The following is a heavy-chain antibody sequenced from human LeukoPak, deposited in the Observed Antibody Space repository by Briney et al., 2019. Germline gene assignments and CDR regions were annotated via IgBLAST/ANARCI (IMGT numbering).Heavy chain of an antibody. Sequence: SETLSLTCTVSGGSISSYYWSWIRQPPGKGLEWIGYIYYSGSTNYNPSLKSRVTISVDTSKNQFSLKLSSVTAADTAVYYCARGRRIVAGTGRYFQHWGQGTLVTVSS. J-gene: IGHJ1*01. CDR2: IYYSGST. CDR3: ARGRRIVAGTGRYFQH. CDR1: GGSISSYY. D-gene: IGHD6-19*01. V-gene: IGHV4-59*12.